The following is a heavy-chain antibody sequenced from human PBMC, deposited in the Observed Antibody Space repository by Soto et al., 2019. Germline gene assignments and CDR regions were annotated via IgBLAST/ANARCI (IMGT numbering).Heavy chain of an antibody. D-gene: IGHD6-19*01. CDR1: GYTLSELS. CDR3: ATLGSGWLPDS. V-gene: IGHV1-24*01. Sequence: QVQLVQSGAEVKKPGASVKVSCKVSGYTLSELSIHWVRQAPGKGLEWMGGFDPEDGETVYAQKVQGRVTMTEDISTDTAYMDLSSLTSANTAVYYSATLGSGWLPDSWGQGTLVTVSS. CDR2: FDPEDGET. J-gene: IGHJ4*02.